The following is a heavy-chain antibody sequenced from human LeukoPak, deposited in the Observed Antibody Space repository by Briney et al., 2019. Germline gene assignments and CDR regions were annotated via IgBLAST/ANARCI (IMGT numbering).Heavy chain of an antibody. D-gene: IGHD3-16*01. J-gene: IGHJ4*02. Sequence: ASTNVCWKASCYTFTGYFMHLVRPAPGGRDEWIRRNHPNSGGTNYAQKFQGRVTMTRDTSITTAYMELSRLRSDDTDVYYCARVRGDVSRGYFDYWGQGTLVTVPS. CDR3: ARVRGDVSRGYFDY. CDR1: CYTFTGYF. CDR2: NHPNSGGT. V-gene: IGHV1-2*02.